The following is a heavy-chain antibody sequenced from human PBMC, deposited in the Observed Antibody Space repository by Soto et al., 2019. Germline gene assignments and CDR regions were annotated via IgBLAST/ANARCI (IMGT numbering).Heavy chain of an antibody. Sequence: QVQLVQSGAEVKKPGSSVKVSCKASGGTFSSYAISWVRQAPGQGIEWMGGIIPIFGTANYAQKFQGRVTITADKSTRTAYMELSSLRSDDTAVYYCARDRGRISSSWYYFDYWGQGTLVTVSS. D-gene: IGHD6-13*01. J-gene: IGHJ4*02. CDR2: IIPIFGTA. CDR1: GGTFSSYA. V-gene: IGHV1-69*06. CDR3: ARDRGRISSSWYYFDY.